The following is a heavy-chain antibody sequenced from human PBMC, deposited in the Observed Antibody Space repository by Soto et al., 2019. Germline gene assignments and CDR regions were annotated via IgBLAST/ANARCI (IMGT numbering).Heavy chain of an antibody. CDR2: INPSGGST. V-gene: IGHV1-46*03. Sequence: QVQLVQSGAEVKKPGASVKVSCKASGYTFTSYYMHWVRQAPGQGLEWMGIINPSGGSTSYAQKFQGGVTMTRDTSTSTVYMELSSLRSEDTAVYYCARDRGGYYYGMDVWGQGTTVTVSS. J-gene: IGHJ6*02. D-gene: IGHD3-10*01. CDR1: GYTFTSYY. CDR3: ARDRGGYYYGMDV.